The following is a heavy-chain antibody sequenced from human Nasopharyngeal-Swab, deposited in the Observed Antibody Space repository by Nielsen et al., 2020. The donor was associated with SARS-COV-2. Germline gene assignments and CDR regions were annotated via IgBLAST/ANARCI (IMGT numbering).Heavy chain of an antibody. V-gene: IGHV3-15*01. CDR3: TTGSSGWYHYYYGMDV. CDR1: GFTFSNAR. Sequence: GESLKISCAASGFTFSNARMSWVRQAPGKGLEWVGRIKSKTDGGTTDYAAPVKGRFTISRDDSKNTLYLQMNSLKTEDTAVYYCTTGSSGWYHYYYGMDVWGQGTTVTVSS. D-gene: IGHD6-19*01. CDR2: IKSKTDGGTT. J-gene: IGHJ6*02.